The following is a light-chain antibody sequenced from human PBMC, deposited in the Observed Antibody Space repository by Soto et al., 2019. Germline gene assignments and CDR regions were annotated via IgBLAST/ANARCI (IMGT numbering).Light chain of an antibody. J-gene: IGKJ5*01. CDR1: QGLSSW. CDR3: QQANILPIT. V-gene: IGKV1D-12*01. Sequence: DIQLTQSPSSVSASVGDRVTITCRASQGLSSWLAWYQQKPGKAPKLLIYAASTLQSGVPSRFSGSGSGTDFTLTISSLQPEDFATYYRQQANILPITLGPGKRLEIK. CDR2: AAS.